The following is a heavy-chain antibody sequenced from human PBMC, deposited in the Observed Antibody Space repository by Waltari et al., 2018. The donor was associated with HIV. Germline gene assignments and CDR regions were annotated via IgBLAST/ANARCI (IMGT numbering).Heavy chain of an antibody. J-gene: IGHJ4*02. CDR2: IYHRGST. V-gene: IGHV4-4*02. Sequence: QVQLQESGPGLVKPSGTLSLTCTVSGGSINNNNWWSWVRQPPGKGLGWIVEIYHRGSTSYNPSLKGRVSISVDTFRNLFFLKRTSGTAADTAVYYCARYTTLIRGVNGYFFDSWGQGKLVDVTS. CDR3: ARYTTLIRGVNGYFFDS. D-gene: IGHD3-10*01. CDR1: GGSINNNNW.